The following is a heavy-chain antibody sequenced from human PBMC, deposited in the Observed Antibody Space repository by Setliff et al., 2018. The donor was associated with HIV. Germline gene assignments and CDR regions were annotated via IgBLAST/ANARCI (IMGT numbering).Heavy chain of an antibody. Sequence: PGGSLRLSCAASGFTFSSYWMHWVRQAPGKGLVWVSRIDSDGSSTSYADSVKGRFTISRDNAKNTLYLQMNSLRAEDTAAYYCARESMSQNAFDIWGQGTMVTVSS. J-gene: IGHJ3*02. CDR3: ARESMSQNAFDI. CDR2: IDSDGSST. CDR1: GFTFSSYW. V-gene: IGHV3-74*01.